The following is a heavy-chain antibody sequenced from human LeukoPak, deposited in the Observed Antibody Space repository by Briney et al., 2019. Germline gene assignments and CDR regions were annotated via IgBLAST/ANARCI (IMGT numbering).Heavy chain of an antibody. J-gene: IGHJ6*03. V-gene: IGHV3-21*01. Sequence: PGGSLRLSCAASRFAFDDYGMNWVRQAPGKGLEWVSSISSSSSYIYYADSVKGRFTISRDNAKNSLYLQMNSLRAEDTAVYYCARDQAGYCSGGSCYTNYYYYYYMDVWGKGTTVTVSS. D-gene: IGHD2-15*01. CDR1: RFAFDDYG. CDR2: ISSSSSYI. CDR3: ARDQAGYCSGGSCYTNYYYYYYMDV.